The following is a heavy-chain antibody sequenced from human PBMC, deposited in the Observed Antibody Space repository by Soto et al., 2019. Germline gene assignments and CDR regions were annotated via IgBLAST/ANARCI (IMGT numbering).Heavy chain of an antibody. CDR2: IYYSGST. CDR1: GGSISSSSYY. CDR3: ARSGSIGGVFGSDAFDI. J-gene: IGHJ3*02. D-gene: IGHD3-3*02. V-gene: IGHV4-39*01. Sequence: QLQLQESGPGLVKPSETLSLTCTVSGGSISSSSYYWGWIRQPPGKGLEWIGSIYYSGSTYYNPSLKSRVDIYGDTSKNGFSLKLSAVPAAVTVVYYCARSGSIGGVFGSDAFDIWGQGTMVPVSS.